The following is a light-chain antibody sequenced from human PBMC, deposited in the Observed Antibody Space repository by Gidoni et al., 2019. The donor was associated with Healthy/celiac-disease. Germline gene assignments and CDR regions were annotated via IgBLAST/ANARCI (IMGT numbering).Light chain of an antibody. CDR3: SSYTSRSTGV. Sequence: HSALTQPASVSGSPGPSITISCTGTSRDVGGYKYVSGYQQHPGKASKLMIYEVSNRPSGVSNRFSGSKSGNTASLTISGLQAEDEADYYCSSYTSRSTGVFGTGTKVTVL. V-gene: IGLV2-14*01. J-gene: IGLJ1*01. CDR2: EVS. CDR1: SRDVGGYKY.